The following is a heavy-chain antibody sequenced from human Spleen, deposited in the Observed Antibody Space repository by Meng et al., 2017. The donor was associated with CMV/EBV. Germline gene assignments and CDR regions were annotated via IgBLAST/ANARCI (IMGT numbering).Heavy chain of an antibody. Sequence: ASVKVSCKVSGHTVTELSMHWVRQAPGKGLEWMGGFDPEDAEIIYAQKFQGRVTMTEDTSTGTAYMELSSLRSEDTALYYCARPFSTSSPPYLLDSWGQGTLVTVSS. V-gene: IGHV1-24*01. CDR2: FDPEDAEI. J-gene: IGHJ4*02. CDR1: GHTVTELS. D-gene: IGHD6-6*01. CDR3: ARPFSTSSPPYLLDS.